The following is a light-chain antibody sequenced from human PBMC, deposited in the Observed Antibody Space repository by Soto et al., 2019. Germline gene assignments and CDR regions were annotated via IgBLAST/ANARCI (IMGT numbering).Light chain of an antibody. V-gene: IGKV1-33*01. CDR2: DAS. CDR1: QNINIY. J-gene: IGKJ3*01. CDR3: QPYDDLPFT. Sequence: DIQMTQSPSSLSASVGDRVTITCQASQNINIYLNWYQQSPGRAPKLLIYDASSFEKGLPSRFSDTGSGTHFTLTISSLHPEDMATYYCQPYDDLPFTFGPGTKVDIK.